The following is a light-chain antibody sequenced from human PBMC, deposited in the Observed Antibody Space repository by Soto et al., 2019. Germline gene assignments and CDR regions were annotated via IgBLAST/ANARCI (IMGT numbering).Light chain of an antibody. J-gene: IGKJ1*01. CDR3: QQHLGRHT. CDR1: QSVNAY. CDR2: DAS. Sequence: VLTQSPVTLPLSPGERATLSCRASQSVNAYLAWYQQKPGQAPRLLIYDASVRATGIPARFSGSGSGTDFTLTISSLEPEDSAVYYCQQHLGRHTFGQGTKVDIK. V-gene: IGKV3-11*01.